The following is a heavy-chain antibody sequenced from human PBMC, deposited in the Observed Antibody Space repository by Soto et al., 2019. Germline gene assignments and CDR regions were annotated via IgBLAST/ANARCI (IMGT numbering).Heavy chain of an antibody. Sequence: GGSLRLSCAPSGFTFSTYSMHWVRQAPGKGLEWVAIISYDASNIYYADSVKGRFTISRDNSKNTLYLQMNTLRPEDTAVYYCARVYSSLDYGIDYWGQGTLVTVSS. CDR3: ARVYSSLDYGIDY. D-gene: IGHD6-13*01. CDR2: ISYDASNI. V-gene: IGHV3-30-3*01. CDR1: GFTFSTYS. J-gene: IGHJ4*02.